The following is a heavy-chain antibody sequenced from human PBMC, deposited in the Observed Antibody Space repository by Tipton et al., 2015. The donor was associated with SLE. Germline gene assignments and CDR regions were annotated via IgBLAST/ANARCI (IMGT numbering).Heavy chain of an antibody. CDR3: ARVWVQSDYFDY. V-gene: IGHV1-18*01. CDR2: ISTYNGNT. CDR1: GYTFISFG. Sequence: QLVQSGADVKKPGASVKVSCKASGYTFISFGIGWVRQAPGQGLEWMGWISTYNGNTNYAQKFQGRVNLTTDTSTSTAYMEVRGLSSDDTAVYYCARVWVQSDYFDYWGQGTLVTVSS. J-gene: IGHJ4*02. D-gene: IGHD3-16*01.